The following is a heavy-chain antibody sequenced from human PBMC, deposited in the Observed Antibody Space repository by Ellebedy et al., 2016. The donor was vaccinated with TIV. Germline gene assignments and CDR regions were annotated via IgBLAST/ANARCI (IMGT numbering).Heavy chain of an antibody. CDR1: GFTFSSNW. D-gene: IGHD3-10*01. Sequence: PGGSLRLSCAASGFTFSSNWMSWVRQTPGKGLEWVAYMKQDGSEKYYVDSVKGRFTISRDNAKNSLYLQMNSLRAEDTAVYYCARGRSFNWGQGTLVTVSS. CDR3: ARGRSFN. CDR2: MKQDGSEK. V-gene: IGHV3-7*03. J-gene: IGHJ4*02.